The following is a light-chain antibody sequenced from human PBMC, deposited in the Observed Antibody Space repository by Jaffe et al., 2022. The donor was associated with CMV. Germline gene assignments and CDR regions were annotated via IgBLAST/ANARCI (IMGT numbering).Light chain of an antibody. CDR3: QQTMTFPWM. V-gene: IGKV1-12*01. CDR2: AAS. J-gene: IGKJ1*01. Sequence: DIQMTQSPSSVSASVGDRVTITCRASQGISRYLAWYQQKPGKVPKLLISAASSLQSGVPSRFSGRGSGTDFTLTINSLQPEDFADYYCQQTMTFPWMFGQGTKVEI. CDR1: QGISRY.